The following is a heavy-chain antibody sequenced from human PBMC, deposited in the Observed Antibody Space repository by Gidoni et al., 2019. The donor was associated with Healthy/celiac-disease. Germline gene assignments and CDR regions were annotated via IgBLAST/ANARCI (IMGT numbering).Heavy chain of an antibody. Sequence: EVQLVESGGGLVQPGGSLRLSCSASGFTFSSYAMSWVRQAPGKGLEWVSASSGSGGSTYYADSVKGRFTISRDNSKNTLYLQMNSLRAEDTAVYYCAKGGYSSSFSHYYGMDVWGQGTTVTVSS. D-gene: IGHD6-6*01. V-gene: IGHV3-23*04. CDR2: SSGSGGST. J-gene: IGHJ6*02. CDR3: AKGGYSSSFSHYYGMDV. CDR1: GFTFSSYA.